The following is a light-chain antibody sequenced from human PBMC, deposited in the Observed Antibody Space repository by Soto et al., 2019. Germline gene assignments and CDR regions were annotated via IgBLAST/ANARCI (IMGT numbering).Light chain of an antibody. J-gene: IGKJ5*01. CDR3: QQANSFPIT. Sequence: DIQMTQSPSTLSGSVGYRFTITCRASQTISSWLAWYQQKPGKAPKLLIYVASALHSGVPSRFSGSGSGTDFTLTISSLQPEDFATYYCQQANSFPITFGQGTRLEIK. CDR1: QTISSW. CDR2: VAS. V-gene: IGKV1-12*01.